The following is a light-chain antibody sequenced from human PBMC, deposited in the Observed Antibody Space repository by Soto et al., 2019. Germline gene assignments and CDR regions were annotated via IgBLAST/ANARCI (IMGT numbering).Light chain of an antibody. CDR2: GAS. J-gene: IGKJ1*01. Sequence: EIVMTQFPATLSVSPGERVTLSCRASQSFTNNLAWYQQKPGQAPRLLIYGASTRATGIPARFSGSGSGTEFTLTISSLQSEDLAVYYCQQYDNWPETFGQGTKVDIK. V-gene: IGKV3-15*01. CDR3: QQYDNWPET. CDR1: QSFTNN.